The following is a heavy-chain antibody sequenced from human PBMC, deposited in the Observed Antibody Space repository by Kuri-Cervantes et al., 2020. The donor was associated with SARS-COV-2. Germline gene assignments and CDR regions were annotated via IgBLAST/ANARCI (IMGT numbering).Heavy chain of an antibody. V-gene: IGHV1-18*01. CDR2: ISAYNGNT. J-gene: IGHJ3*02. Sequence: ASVKVSCKASGYTFTSYGISWVRQALGQGLEWMGWISAYNGNTNYAQKLQGRVTMTTDTSTSTAYMELRSLRSDDAAVYYCARREPLAAADAFDIWGQGTMVTVSS. CDR3: ARREPLAAADAFDI. CDR1: GYTFTSYG. D-gene: IGHD6-13*01.